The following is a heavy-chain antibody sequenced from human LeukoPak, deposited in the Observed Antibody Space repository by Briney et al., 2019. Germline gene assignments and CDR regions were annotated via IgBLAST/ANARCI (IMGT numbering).Heavy chain of an antibody. J-gene: IGHJ5*02. Sequence: SVKVSCKASGGTFSSYAISWVRQAPGQGLEWMGGIIPIFGTANYAQKFQGRATITTDESTSTAYMELSSLRSEDTAVYYCARLLGRFLEWLRFDPWGQGTLVTVSS. V-gene: IGHV1-69*05. CDR3: ARLLGRFLEWLRFDP. CDR1: GGTFSSYA. CDR2: IIPIFGTA. D-gene: IGHD3-3*01.